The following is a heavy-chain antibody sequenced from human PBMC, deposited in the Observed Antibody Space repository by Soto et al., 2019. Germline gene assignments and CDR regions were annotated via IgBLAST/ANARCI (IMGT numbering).Heavy chain of an antibody. D-gene: IGHD5-12*01. CDR1: GGTISSGDYY. V-gene: IGHV4-30-4*01. J-gene: IGHJ5*02. CDR3: ARLGSRGGYNYEIGGNNWFDP. Sequence: TLSVPCSPSGGTISSGDYYWSWIRQPKGKGLESGGTTDNTGSTYYNPSLKSRVTISLAASKNQFSLTLRSVTAADTAVYYCARLGSRGGYNYEIGGNNWFDPWGQG. CDR2: TDNTGST.